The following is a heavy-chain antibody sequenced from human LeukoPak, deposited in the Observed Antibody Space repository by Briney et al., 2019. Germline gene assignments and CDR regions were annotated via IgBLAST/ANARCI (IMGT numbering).Heavy chain of an antibody. J-gene: IGHJ4*02. D-gene: IGHD3-22*01. V-gene: IGHV1-69*05. CDR2: IIPIFGTA. Sequence: SVKVSCKASGGTFSSYAISWVRQAPGQGLEWMGRIIPIFGTANYAQKFQGRVTITTDESTSTAYMELSSLRSEDTAVYYCARTPITMIVPYYFDYWGQGTLVTVSS. CDR1: GGTFSSYA. CDR3: ARTPITMIVPYYFDY.